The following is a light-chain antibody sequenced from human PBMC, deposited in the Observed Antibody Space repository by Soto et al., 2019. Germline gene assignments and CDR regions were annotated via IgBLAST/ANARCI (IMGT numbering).Light chain of an antibody. CDR3: QQYNNWPWT. CDR2: GAS. V-gene: IGKV3-15*01. J-gene: IGKJ1*01. CDR1: QSVSSN. Sequence: EIVMTQSPATLSVSRGERATLSCRASQSVSSNLAWYQQKPGQAPRLLIYGASTRATGIPARFSGSGSGTEFTLTISSLQSEDFTVYYCQQYNNWPWTFGQGTKVDI.